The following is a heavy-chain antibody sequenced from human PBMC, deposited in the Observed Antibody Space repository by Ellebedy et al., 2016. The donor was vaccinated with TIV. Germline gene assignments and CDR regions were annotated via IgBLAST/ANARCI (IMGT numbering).Heavy chain of an antibody. CDR2: ISGSGGST. V-gene: IGHV3-23*01. CDR1: GFTFSSYW. CDR3: ARDLEGY. Sequence: GESLKISXAASGFTFSSYWMSWVRQAPGKGLEWVSAISGSGGSTYYADSVKGRFTISRDNAKNSLYLQMNSLRAEDTAVYYCARDLEGYWGQGTLVTVSS. J-gene: IGHJ4*02. D-gene: IGHD5-24*01.